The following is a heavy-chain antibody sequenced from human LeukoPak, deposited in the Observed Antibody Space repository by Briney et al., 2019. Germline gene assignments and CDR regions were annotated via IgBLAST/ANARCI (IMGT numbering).Heavy chain of an antibody. J-gene: IGHJ3*02. CDR1: GGSFSGYY. D-gene: IGHD2-2*01. Sequence: SETLSLTCAVYGGSFSGYYWSWIRQPPGKGLEWIGEINHSGSTNYNPSLKSRVTISVDTSKNQFSLKLSSVTAADTAVYYCGRDGESQHDDAFDIWGQGTMVTVSS. V-gene: IGHV4-34*01. CDR3: GRDGESQHDDAFDI. CDR2: INHSGST.